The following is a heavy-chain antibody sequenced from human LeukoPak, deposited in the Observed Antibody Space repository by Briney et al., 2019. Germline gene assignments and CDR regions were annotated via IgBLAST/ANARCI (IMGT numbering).Heavy chain of an antibody. CDR3: AKDIHPSGDYTLDY. Sequence: GGSLRLSCAASGFTFSSYWMHWVRQAPGKGLEWISYISSSNSTIYYADSVKGRFTISRDNAKNSLYLQMNSLRAEDTALYYCAKDIHPSGDYTLDYWGQGTLVTVSS. D-gene: IGHD4-17*01. CDR2: ISSSNSTI. V-gene: IGHV3-48*04. J-gene: IGHJ4*02. CDR1: GFTFSSYW.